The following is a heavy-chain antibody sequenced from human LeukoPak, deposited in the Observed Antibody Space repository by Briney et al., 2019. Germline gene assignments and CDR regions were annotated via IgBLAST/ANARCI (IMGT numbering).Heavy chain of an antibody. J-gene: IGHJ4*02. V-gene: IGHV4-59*08. CDR1: GGSISSEY. CDR3: ARLTANYFGDERVYYFDY. D-gene: IGHD3-10*01. CDR2: MYYSGST. Sequence: SETLSLTCTVSGGSISSEYLIWLRQPPAKRLDWIGYMYYSGSTNYNPPLKHRGTLSVDTSKNQFSLKLTSVTAADTAVYYCARLTANYFGDERVYYFDYWGQGTLVTVSS.